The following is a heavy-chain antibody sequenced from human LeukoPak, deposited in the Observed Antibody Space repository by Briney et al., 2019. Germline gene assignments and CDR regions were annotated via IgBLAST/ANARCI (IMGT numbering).Heavy chain of an antibody. D-gene: IGHD3-22*01. V-gene: IGHV4-39*01. J-gene: IGHJ4*02. CDR3: AGHYYDSTGYYYFDY. CDR1: GDSITGSSYY. CDR2: MYYSGST. Sequence: SETLSLTCTVSGDSITGSSYYWGWIRQPPGKGLEWIGSMYYSGSTYSNLSLKSRVTISVDTSKNQFSLKLSSVTAADTAVYYCAGHYYDSTGYYYFDYWGQGTLVTVSS.